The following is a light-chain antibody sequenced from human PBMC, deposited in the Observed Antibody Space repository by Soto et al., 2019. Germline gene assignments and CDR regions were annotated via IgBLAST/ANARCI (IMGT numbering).Light chain of an antibody. CDR1: SSDVGGYNY. J-gene: IGLJ1*01. Sequence: QSALTQPPSASGSPGQSVTISCTGTSSDVGGYNYVSWYQQHPGKVPKHMVYEFNKRPSGVPDRFSGSKSGNTASLTVSGLQAEDEADYYCTSYAGGNNVFGTGTKLTVL. CDR3: TSYAGGNNV. CDR2: EFN. V-gene: IGLV2-8*01.